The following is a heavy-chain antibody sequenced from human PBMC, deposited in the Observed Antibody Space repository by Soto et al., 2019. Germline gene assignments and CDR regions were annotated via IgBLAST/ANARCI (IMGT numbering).Heavy chain of an antibody. CDR1: GFTFDDYA. CDR2: ISWNSGSI. J-gene: IGHJ6*02. V-gene: IGHV3-9*01. Sequence: GGSLRLSCAASGFTFDDYAMHWVRQAPGKGLEWVSGISWNSGSIGYADSVKGRFTISRDNAKNSLYLQMNSLRAEDTALYYCAKDMSGSSGWYVREYYYYGMDVWDQGTTVTVSS. D-gene: IGHD6-19*01. CDR3: AKDMSGSSGWYVREYYYYGMDV.